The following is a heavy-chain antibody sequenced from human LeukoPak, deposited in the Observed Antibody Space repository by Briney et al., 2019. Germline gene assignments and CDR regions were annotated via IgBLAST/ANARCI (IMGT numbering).Heavy chain of an antibody. Sequence: GGSLRLSCAASGFILRNYAMSWVRQVPGKGLVWVSGISSSGGTTYYAGSVKGRFTISRDNSKNTLYLQMNSLRAEDTAVYYCARDKGFGHYYYYMDVWGKGTTVTVSS. CDR1: GFILRNYA. D-gene: IGHD3-10*01. V-gene: IGHV3-23*01. J-gene: IGHJ6*03. CDR2: ISSSGGTT. CDR3: ARDKGFGHYYYYMDV.